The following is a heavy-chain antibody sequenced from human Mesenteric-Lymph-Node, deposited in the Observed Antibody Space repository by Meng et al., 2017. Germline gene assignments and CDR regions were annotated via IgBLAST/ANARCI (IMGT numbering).Heavy chain of an antibody. V-gene: IGHV1-2*06. CDR1: GYSFTGYY. CDR2: IYPDNGGT. D-gene: IGHD1-26*01. CDR3: EREDFSGCYWVTYYFDY. Sequence: ASVKVSCKTSGYSFTGYYIHWVRQAPGQGLEWMGRIYPDNGGTNYAQRFQGRVTMTRDTSISTAYMELTRLRSDDTAVYYCEREDFSGCYWVTYYFDYWGQGTLVTVSS. J-gene: IGHJ4*02.